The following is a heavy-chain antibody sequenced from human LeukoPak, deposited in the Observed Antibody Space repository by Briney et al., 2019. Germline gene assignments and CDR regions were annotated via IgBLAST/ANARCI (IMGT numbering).Heavy chain of an antibody. Sequence: SETLSLTCTVSGGSISSGSYYWSWIRQPAGEGLEWIGRIYTSGSTNYNPSLKSRVTISVDTSKNQFSLKLSFVTAADTAVYYCARQKWAVVTAPYYFDYWGQGTLVTVSS. CDR1: GGSISSGSYY. V-gene: IGHV4-61*02. J-gene: IGHJ4*02. D-gene: IGHD5-18*01. CDR2: IYTSGST. CDR3: ARQKWAVVTAPYYFDY.